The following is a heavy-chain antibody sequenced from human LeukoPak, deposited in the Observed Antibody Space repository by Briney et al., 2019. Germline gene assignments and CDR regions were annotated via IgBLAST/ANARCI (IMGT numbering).Heavy chain of an antibody. CDR1: GFTFSSYA. V-gene: IGHV3-23*01. D-gene: IGHD6-19*01. CDR3: AEDLGIAVADHNFDY. Sequence: GGSLRLSCAASGFTFSSYAMSWVRQAPGKGLEWVSAISGSGGSTYYADSVKGRFTISRDNSKNTLYLQMNSLRAEDTAVYYCAEDLGIAVADHNFDYWGQGTLVTVSS. J-gene: IGHJ4*02. CDR2: ISGSGGST.